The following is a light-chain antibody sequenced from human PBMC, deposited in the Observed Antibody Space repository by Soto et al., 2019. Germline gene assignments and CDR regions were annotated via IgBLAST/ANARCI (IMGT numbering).Light chain of an antibody. CDR3: QYYDSNLHWV. CDR2: GDT. CDR1: SSNIGAGFA. Sequence: QSVLTQPPSVSGAPGQRVTISCTGSSSNIGAGFAVHWYHQLPGTAPKLLISGDTNRPSGVPDRFSVSKSGTSASLAITWLQAEDEADYYCQYYDSNLHWVFVGGTKVTVL. V-gene: IGLV1-40*01. J-gene: IGLJ3*02.